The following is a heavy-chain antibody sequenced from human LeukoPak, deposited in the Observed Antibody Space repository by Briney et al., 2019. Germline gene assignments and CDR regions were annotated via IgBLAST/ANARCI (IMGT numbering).Heavy chain of an antibody. CDR1: GGSISSRSYY. J-gene: IGHJ4*02. D-gene: IGHD2-2*01. V-gene: IGHV4-39*01. Sequence: PSETLSLTCTVSGGSISSRSYYWGWVRQPPGKGLEWIGSIFYSGNTYYNPSLSSRLTMSVDTSKNQFSLKLSDVTVTDTAIYYCARHREDIVVVPFDYWGQGTLVIVSS. CDR2: IFYSGNT. CDR3: ARHREDIVVVPFDY.